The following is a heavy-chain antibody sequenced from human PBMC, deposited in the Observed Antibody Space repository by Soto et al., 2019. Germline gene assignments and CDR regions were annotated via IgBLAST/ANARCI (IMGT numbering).Heavy chain of an antibody. CDR2: FDPEDGET. Sequence: ASVKVSCKVSGYTLTELSMHWVRQAPGKGLEWMGGFDPEDGETIYAQRFQGRVTMTEDTSTDTAYMELSSLRSEDTAVYYCAIWFGEFDSNWFDPRGQRTPVTVSS. V-gene: IGHV1-24*01. J-gene: IGHJ5*02. D-gene: IGHD3-10*01. CDR1: GYTLTELS. CDR3: AIWFGEFDSNWFDP.